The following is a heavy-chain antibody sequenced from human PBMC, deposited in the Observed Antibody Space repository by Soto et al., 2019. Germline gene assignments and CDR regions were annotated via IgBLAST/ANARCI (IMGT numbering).Heavy chain of an antibody. D-gene: IGHD6-13*01. Sequence: SVKVSCKASGGTFSSYAISWVRQAPGQGLEWVGGIIPIFGTANYAQKFQGRVTITADESTSTAYMELSSLRSEDTAVYYCASELSSSSWPVGHDYYYGMDVWGQGTTVTVS. CDR3: ASELSSSSWPVGHDYYYGMDV. V-gene: IGHV1-69*13. J-gene: IGHJ6*02. CDR1: GGTFSSYA. CDR2: IIPIFGTA.